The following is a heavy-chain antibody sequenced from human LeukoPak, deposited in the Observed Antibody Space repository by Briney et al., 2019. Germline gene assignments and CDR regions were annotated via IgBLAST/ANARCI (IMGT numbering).Heavy chain of an antibody. Sequence: GGSLRLSCAASGFTVSNNYMSWVRQAPGKGLEWVSGITYSSGYTYYADSVKGRFTISRDNSRNTLYLQMNSLRAEDTAVYYCAKDPSDLGGSGSNNYFDCWGQGTLVTVSS. J-gene: IGHJ4*02. CDR1: GFTVSNNY. CDR2: ITYSSGYT. D-gene: IGHD3-10*01. CDR3: AKDPSDLGGSGSNNYFDC. V-gene: IGHV3-23*01.